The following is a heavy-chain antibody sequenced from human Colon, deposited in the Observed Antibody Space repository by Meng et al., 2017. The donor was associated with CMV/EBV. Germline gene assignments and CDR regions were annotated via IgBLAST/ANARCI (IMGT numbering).Heavy chain of an antibody. CDR1: GFILDDYG. CDR2: INWNGDGK. CDR3: ARGVYYGDHGAYFDS. J-gene: IGHJ4*02. V-gene: IGHV3-20*03. Sequence: GFILDDYGMSWVRQAPGKGLEWVSGINWNGDGKGYADSVKGRFTVSRDKAKNSLYLQMNSLRGEDTAIYYCARGVYYGDHGAYFDSWGQGTLVTVSS. D-gene: IGHD4-17*01.